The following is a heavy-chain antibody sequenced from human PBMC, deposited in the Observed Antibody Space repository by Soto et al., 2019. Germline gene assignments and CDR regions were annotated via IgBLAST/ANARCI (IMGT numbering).Heavy chain of an antibody. CDR3: AGDSQGVPAVTPGYHYFGMDV. J-gene: IGHJ6*02. CDR2: IYNVGST. D-gene: IGHD2-2*01. Sequence: PGASLRLSYAASGFPVSTNYMNWVRQSPGKGLEWVSIIYNVGSTYYADSVRGRFTISRDNSRNTLYLQMNNLRVEDTAVYYCAGDSQGVPAVTPGYHYFGMDVWGQGTKVTVS. CDR1: GFPVSTNY. V-gene: IGHV3-53*01.